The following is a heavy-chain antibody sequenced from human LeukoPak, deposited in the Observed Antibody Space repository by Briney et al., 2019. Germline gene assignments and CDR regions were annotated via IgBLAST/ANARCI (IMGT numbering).Heavy chain of an antibody. Sequence: GGSLRLSCAASGFTLSSYWMHWVRQAPGKGLMWVSRINSDGSSTNYADSVKGRFTISRDNAKNTLYLQMNSLRAEDTAVYYCARDLGYGDYFDYWGQGTLVTVSS. D-gene: IGHD4-17*01. CDR1: GFTLSSYW. CDR2: INSDGSST. CDR3: ARDLGYGDYFDY. V-gene: IGHV3-74*01. J-gene: IGHJ4*02.